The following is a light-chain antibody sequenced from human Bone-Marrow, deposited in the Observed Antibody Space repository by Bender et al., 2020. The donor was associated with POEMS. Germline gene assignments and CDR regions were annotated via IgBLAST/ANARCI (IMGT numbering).Light chain of an antibody. CDR3: CSYAGSDTWV. J-gene: IGLJ3*02. Sequence: QSALTQPASVSGSPGQSIAISCTGSSSDIGGYNYVSWYQLHPGKAPKLVIYDVSHWPSGVSNRFSGSKSGNTASLTISGLRAEDEADYYCCSYAGSDTWVFGGGTKLTVL. CDR2: DVS. V-gene: IGLV2-14*03. CDR1: SSDIGGYNY.